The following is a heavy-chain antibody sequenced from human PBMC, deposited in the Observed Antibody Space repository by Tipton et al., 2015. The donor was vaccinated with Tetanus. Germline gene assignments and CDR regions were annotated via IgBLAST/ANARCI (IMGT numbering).Heavy chain of an antibody. Sequence: GSLRLSCAASGFTFNNAWMSWVRQAPGKGLEWVGRIKRKTDGETTDYGAPVKGRFTISRDHAKNTVYLQMNSLRAEDTAVYFCARRSLTNYGLDVWGQGTPVTVSS. D-gene: IGHD1-1*01. CDR3: ARRSLTNYGLDV. CDR1: GFTFNNAW. CDR2: IKRKTDGETT. V-gene: IGHV3-15*05. J-gene: IGHJ6*02.